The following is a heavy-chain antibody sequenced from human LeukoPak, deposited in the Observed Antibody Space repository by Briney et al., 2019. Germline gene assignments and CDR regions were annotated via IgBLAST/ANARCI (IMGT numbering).Heavy chain of an antibody. J-gene: IGHJ4*02. CDR1: GYTFTSYY. D-gene: IGHD7-27*01. CDR3: ARDRDWGSSDPFDY. CDR2: INPGRGNT. V-gene: IGHV1-46*01. Sequence: ASVKVSCKASGYTFTSYYMHWVRHVPGQGLEWMGIINPGRGNTNYAQNFHGRVTLTRDTSTSTLYMELSSLRSEDTAVYYCARDRDWGSSDPFDYWGQGTLVTVSS.